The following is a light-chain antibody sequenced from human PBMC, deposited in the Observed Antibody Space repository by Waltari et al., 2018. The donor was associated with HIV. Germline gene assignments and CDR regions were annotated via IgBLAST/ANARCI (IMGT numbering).Light chain of an antibody. Sequence: IQLTQSPSFLSASLRDRVTITCRASQGIGTNLAWFQPKPGKAPNLLIYAASSLHRGVPSRFTGGGSGTEFTLTINNLQPEDFATYYCQQLSNYPFTFGQGTRLAIK. CDR1: QGIGTN. CDR2: AAS. V-gene: IGKV1-9*01. J-gene: IGKJ2*01. CDR3: QQLSNYPFT.